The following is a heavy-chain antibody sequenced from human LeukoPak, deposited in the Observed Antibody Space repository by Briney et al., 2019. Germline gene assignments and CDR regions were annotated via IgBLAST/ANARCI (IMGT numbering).Heavy chain of an antibody. CDR2: ISYSGST. Sequence: PSETLSLTCTVSGGSISNYYWSWIRQPPGKGLEWIGYISYSGSTNYNPSLKSRVTISVDTSRNQFSLKLTSVTAADTAAYYCARVGRGDHTWGSYSFDYWGQGTLVTVFS. CDR1: GGSISNYY. D-gene: IGHD3-16*01. J-gene: IGHJ4*02. CDR3: ARVGRGDHTWGSYSFDY. V-gene: IGHV4-59*01.